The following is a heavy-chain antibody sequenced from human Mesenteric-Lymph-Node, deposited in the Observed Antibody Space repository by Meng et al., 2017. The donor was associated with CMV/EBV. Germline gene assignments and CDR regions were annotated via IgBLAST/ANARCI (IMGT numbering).Heavy chain of an antibody. D-gene: IGHD3-22*01. J-gene: IGHJ4*02. V-gene: IGHV1-46*01. CDR3: ARDSARDDSSGYYY. CDR2: INPSGGST. Sequence: ASGSTFTSYYMHWVRQAPGQGLEWMGIINPSGGSTNYAQKFQGRVTVTRDTSTSTVYMELSSLRSEDTAVYYCARDSARDDSSGYYYWGQGTLVTVSS. CDR1: GSTFTSYY.